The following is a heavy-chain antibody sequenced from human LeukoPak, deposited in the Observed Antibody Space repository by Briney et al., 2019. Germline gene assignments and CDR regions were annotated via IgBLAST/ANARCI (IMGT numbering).Heavy chain of an antibody. CDR1: GGSFSGYY. D-gene: IGHD6-19*01. Sequence: PSETLSLTCAVYGGSFSGYYWSWIRQPLGKGLEWIGEINHSGSTNYNPSLKSRVTISVDTSKNQFSLKLSSVTAADTAVYYCARRGSSGWYRVGNFDYWGQGTLVTVSS. J-gene: IGHJ4*02. CDR3: ARRGSSGWYRVGNFDY. CDR2: INHSGST. V-gene: IGHV4-34*01.